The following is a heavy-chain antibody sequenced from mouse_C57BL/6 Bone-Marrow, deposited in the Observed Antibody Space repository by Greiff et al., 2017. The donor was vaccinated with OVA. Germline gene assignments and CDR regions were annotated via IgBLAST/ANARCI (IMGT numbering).Heavy chain of an antibody. J-gene: IGHJ2*01. V-gene: IGHV1-20*01. CDR2: INPYNGDT. CDR1: GYSFTGYF. Sequence: PGDSVKISCKASGYSFTGYFMNWVMQSHGKSLEWIGRINPYNGDTFYNQKFKGKATLTVDKSSSTAHMELRSLTSEDSAVYYCARRYYSDYWGQGTTLTVSS. CDR3: ARRYYSDY.